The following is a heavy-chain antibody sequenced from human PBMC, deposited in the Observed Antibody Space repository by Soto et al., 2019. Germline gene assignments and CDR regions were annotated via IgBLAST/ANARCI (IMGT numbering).Heavy chain of an antibody. Sequence: QVQLVQSGAEVKKPGSSVKVSCKASGGTFSSYSINWVRQAPGQGLEWMGELIPIFGTANYAQKFQGRVTITAEESTRTSYMELSSLRAEDTAVYYCARDGGRHSGGIDYWGQGTLVTVSS. CDR2: LIPIFGTA. J-gene: IGHJ4*02. D-gene: IGHD1-26*01. CDR3: ARDGGRHSGGIDY. CDR1: GGTFSSYS. V-gene: IGHV1-69*01.